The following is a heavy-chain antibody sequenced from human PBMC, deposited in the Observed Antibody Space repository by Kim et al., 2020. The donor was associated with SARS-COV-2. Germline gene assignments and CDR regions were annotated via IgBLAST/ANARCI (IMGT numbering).Heavy chain of an antibody. CDR1: GFTFSNAW. D-gene: IGHD6-13*01. Sequence: GGSLRLSCAASGFTFSNAWMSWVRQAPGKGLEWVGRIKSKTAGGTIDHGGAVKGRFTISRDDSKNTLYLQMNSLKTDDTAVYFCTTAPWIEEAGDYWGQGTLVTVSS. CDR2: IKSKTAGGTI. J-gene: IGHJ4*02. CDR3: TTAPWIEEAGDY. V-gene: IGHV3-15*01.